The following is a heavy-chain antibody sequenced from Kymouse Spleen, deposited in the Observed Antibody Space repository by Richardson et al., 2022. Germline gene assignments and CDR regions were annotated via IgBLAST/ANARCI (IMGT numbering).Heavy chain of an antibody. CDR2: IYSGGST. V-gene: IGHV3-53*01. J-gene: IGHJ6*02. D-gene: IGHD2-2*02. CDR1: GFTVSSNY. CDR3: ARDRDCSSTSCSYYYYGMDV. Sequence: EVQLVESGGGLIQPGGSLRLSCAASGFTVSSNYMSWVRQAPGKGLEWVSVIYSGGSTYYADSVKGRFTISRDNSKNTLYLQMNSLRAEDTAVYYCARDRDCSSTSCSYYYYGMDVWGQGTTVTVSS.